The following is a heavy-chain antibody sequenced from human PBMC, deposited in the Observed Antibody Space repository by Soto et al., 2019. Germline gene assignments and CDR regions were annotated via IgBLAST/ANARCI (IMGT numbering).Heavy chain of an antibody. J-gene: IGHJ4*02. CDR1: GGTFSSYT. Sequence: ASVKVSCKASGGTFSSYTISWVRQAPGQGLEWMGRIIPILGIANYAQKFQGRVTITADKSTSTAHMELSSLRSEDTAVYYCARGWELLSYYFDYWGQGTLVTVSS. CDR2: IIPILGIA. V-gene: IGHV1-69*02. D-gene: IGHD1-26*01. CDR3: ARGWELLSYYFDY.